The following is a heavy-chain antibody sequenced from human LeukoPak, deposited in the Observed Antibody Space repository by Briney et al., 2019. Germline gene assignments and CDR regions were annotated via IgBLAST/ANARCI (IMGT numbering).Heavy chain of an antibody. CDR2: IYYSGST. V-gene: IGHV4-59*01. Sequence: SETLSLTCTVSGSSISSYYWSWIRQPPGKGLEWIGYIYYSGSTNYNPSLKSRVTISVDTSKNQFSLKLSSVTAADTAVYYCARYYYGSGSYTPAYYMDVWGKGTTVTISS. CDR3: ARYYYGSGSYTPAYYMDV. D-gene: IGHD3-10*01. J-gene: IGHJ6*03. CDR1: GSSISSYY.